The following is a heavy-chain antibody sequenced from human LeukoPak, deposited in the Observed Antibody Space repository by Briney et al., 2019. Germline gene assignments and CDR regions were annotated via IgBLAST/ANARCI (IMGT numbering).Heavy chain of an antibody. V-gene: IGHV4-59*01. CDR3: ARGGMFYGDYFSLGY. CDR2: IYYSGST. J-gene: IGHJ4*02. Sequence: PSETLSLTCTVSGGSISSYYWSWIRQPPGKGLEWIGYIYYSGSTNYNPSLKSRVTISVDTSKNQFPLKLSSVTAADTAVYYCARGGMFYGDYFSLGYWGQGTLVTVSS. D-gene: IGHD4-17*01. CDR1: GGSISSYY.